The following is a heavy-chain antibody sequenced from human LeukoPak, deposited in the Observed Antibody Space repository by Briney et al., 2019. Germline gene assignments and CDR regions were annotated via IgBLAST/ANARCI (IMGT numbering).Heavy chain of an antibody. J-gene: IGHJ4*02. CDR2: INHSGST. D-gene: IGHD4/OR15-4a*01. V-gene: IGHV4-34*01. CDR3: ARLDLTRCFDY. CDR1: GGSFSGYY. Sequence: SETLSLTCAVYGGSFSGYYWSWIRQPPGKGLEWIGEINHSGSTNYNPSLMSRGTISVDTSKNKFSLMLSSVTAADTAVYYCARLDLTRCFDYWGQGTLVTVPS.